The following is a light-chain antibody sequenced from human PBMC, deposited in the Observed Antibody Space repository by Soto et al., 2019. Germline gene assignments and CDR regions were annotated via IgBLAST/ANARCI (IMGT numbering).Light chain of an antibody. V-gene: IGKV3-15*01. Sequence: EIVLTQSPATLSVSPGERATLSCRASQNVRYNLAWYQQKPGQAPRLLIYGASTRASDIPPRFSGSGSGTEFTLSINSLQSEDFAVYYCHQYNTWFTFGQGTKLEIQ. CDR1: QNVRYN. CDR2: GAS. J-gene: IGKJ2*01. CDR3: HQYNTWFT.